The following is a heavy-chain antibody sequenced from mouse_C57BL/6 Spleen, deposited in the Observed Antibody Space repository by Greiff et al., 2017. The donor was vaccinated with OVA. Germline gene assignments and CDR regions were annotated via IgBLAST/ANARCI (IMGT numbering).Heavy chain of an antibody. CDR1: GYAFTNYL. V-gene: IGHV1-54*01. CDR2: INPGSGGT. CDR3: ARGKVATYYFDY. D-gene: IGHD1-1*01. Sequence: VQLQESGAELVRPGPSVKVSCKASGYAFTNYLIEWVKQRPGQGLEWIGVINPGSGGTNYNEKFKGKATLTADKSSSTAYMQLSSLTSEDSAVYFCARGKVATYYFDYWGQGTTLTVSS. J-gene: IGHJ2*01.